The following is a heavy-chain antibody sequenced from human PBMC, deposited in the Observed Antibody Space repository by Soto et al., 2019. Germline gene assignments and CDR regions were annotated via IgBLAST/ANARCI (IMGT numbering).Heavy chain of an antibody. Sequence: ASVKVSCKASGYTFTGYYMHWVRQAPGQGLEWMGWINPNSGGTNYAQKFQGWVTMTRDTSISTAYMELSRLRSDDTAVYYCAIIAVAGFYGMDVWGQGTTVTAP. V-gene: IGHV1-2*04. CDR3: AIIAVAGFYGMDV. CDR2: INPNSGGT. J-gene: IGHJ6*02. CDR1: GYTFTGYY. D-gene: IGHD6-19*01.